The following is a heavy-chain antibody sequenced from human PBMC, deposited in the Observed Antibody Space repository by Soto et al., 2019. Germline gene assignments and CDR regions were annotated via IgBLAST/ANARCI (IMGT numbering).Heavy chain of an antibody. V-gene: IGHV3-23*01. CDR3: AKDRRAGGNSAFYFDF. CDR1: GFKFSNYA. D-gene: IGHD3-16*01. Sequence: PGGSLRLSCASSGFKFSNYAMSCVRQAPGEGLEWVSLISATGGGTYYADSVKGRFTISRDNSHNTLYLQVHSLTAEDTAVYYCAKDRRAGGNSAFYFDFWGQGAQVTVSS. J-gene: IGHJ4*02. CDR2: ISATGGGT.